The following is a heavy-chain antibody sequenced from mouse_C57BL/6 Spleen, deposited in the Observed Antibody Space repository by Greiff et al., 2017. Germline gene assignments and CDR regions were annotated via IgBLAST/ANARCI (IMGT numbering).Heavy chain of an antibody. V-gene: IGHV1-22*01. CDR3: GRGGYYSNPYAIDY. J-gene: IGHJ4*01. D-gene: IGHD2-5*01. Sequence: EVQLQQSGPELVKPGASVKMSCKASGYTFTDYNMHWVKQSHGKSLEWIGYINPNNGGTSYNQKFKGKATLTVNKSSSTAYLELRSLTSEDSAVYYCGRGGYYSNPYAIDYWGQGTSVTGSS. CDR1: GYTFTDYN. CDR2: INPNNGGT.